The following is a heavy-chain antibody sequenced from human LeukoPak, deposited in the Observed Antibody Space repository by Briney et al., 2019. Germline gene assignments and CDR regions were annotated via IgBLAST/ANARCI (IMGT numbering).Heavy chain of an antibody. V-gene: IGHV1-18*01. Sequence: ASVKVSCKASGYTFTSYGISWVRQAPGQGLGWMGWIRAYNGNTNYAQKLQGRVTMTTDTSTSTAYMELRSLRSDDTAVYYCARGSSIAARRRGAYYYYMDVWGKGTTVTVSS. CDR3: ARGSSIAARRRGAYYYYMDV. CDR2: IRAYNGNT. CDR1: GYTFTSYG. J-gene: IGHJ6*03. D-gene: IGHD6-6*01.